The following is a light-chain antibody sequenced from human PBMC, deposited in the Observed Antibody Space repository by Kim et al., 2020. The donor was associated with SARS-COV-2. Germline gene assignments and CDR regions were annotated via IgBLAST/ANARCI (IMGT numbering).Light chain of an antibody. J-gene: IGKJ2*03. Sequence: SASIGDRVTITCQASEDISNYLNWYQQKPGKAPELLIYDASELETGVPSRFSGSGSGTEFTLIISELQPEDIATYFCQQFLSLYSFGQGTKVDIK. CDR2: DAS. CDR3: QQFLSLYS. CDR1: EDISNY. V-gene: IGKV1-33*01.